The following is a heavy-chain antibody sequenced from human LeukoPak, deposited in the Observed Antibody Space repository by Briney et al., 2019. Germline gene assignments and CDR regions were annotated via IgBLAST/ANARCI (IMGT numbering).Heavy chain of an antibody. CDR3: ARDYSSWESDPTLGYYGMDV. Sequence: PGASVKVSCKASGYTFTSYDINWVRQATGQGLEWMGWMNPNSGNTGYAQKFQGRVTMTRNTSISTAYMELSSLRSEDTAVYYCARDYSSWESDPTLGYYGMDVWGQGTTVTVSS. V-gene: IGHV1-8*01. CDR1: GYTFTSYD. D-gene: IGHD6-13*01. CDR2: MNPNSGNT. J-gene: IGHJ6*02.